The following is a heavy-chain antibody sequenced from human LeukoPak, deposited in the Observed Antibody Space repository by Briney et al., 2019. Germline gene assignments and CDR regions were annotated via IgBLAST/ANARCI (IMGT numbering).Heavy chain of an antibody. J-gene: IGHJ4*02. CDR2: IKQDGSDR. CDR1: GFTFSTHW. D-gene: IGHD6-19*01. V-gene: IGHV3-7*03. Sequence: QSGGSLRLSCAASGFTFSTHWMSWVRQVPGTGLEWVANIKQDGSDRNYVTSVRGRFTISRDNAESSLYLQMNSLRAEDTAVYYCVRNLAVAGTCFDSWGQGTLVTVSS. CDR3: VRNLAVAGTCFDS.